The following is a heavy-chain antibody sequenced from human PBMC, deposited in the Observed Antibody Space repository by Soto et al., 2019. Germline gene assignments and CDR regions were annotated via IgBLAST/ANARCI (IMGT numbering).Heavy chain of an antibody. CDR1: GLMFDSYA. CDR2: ISPGGDRI. V-gene: IGHV3-48*02. Sequence: GGSLRLSCVASGLMFDSYAMNWVRQAPGKGLEWVSYISPGGDRIYYAESLKGLITISRDNARNSLSLQMNILSDEDTAVYYCTKSADSAGWGVDFWGQGTLVTVSS. D-gene: IGHD6-19*01. CDR3: TKSADSAGWGVDF. J-gene: IGHJ4*02.